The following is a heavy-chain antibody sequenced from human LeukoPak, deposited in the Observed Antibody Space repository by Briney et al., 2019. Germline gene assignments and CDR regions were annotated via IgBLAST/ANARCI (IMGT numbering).Heavy chain of an antibody. CDR1: GSTFSSYA. Sequence: GGSLRLSCAASGSTFSSYAMHWVRQAPGKGLEWVAVISYDGSNKYYADSVKGRFTISRDNSKNTLYLQMNSLRAEDTAVYYCARDLAVRPDNYYYYGMDVWGQGTTVTVSS. V-gene: IGHV3-30-3*01. J-gene: IGHJ6*02. CDR3: ARDLAVRPDNYYYYGMDV. D-gene: IGHD1-14*01. CDR2: ISYDGSNK.